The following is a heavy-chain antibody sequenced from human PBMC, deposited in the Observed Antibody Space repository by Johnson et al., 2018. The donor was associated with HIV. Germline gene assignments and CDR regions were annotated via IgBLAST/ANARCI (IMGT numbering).Heavy chain of an antibody. CDR1: GFTFSSYG. D-gene: IGHD4-11*01. CDR2: IWYDGSNK. Sequence: QVQLVESGGGVVQPGRSLRLSCAASGFTFSSYGMHWVRQAPGKGLEWVAVIWYDGSNKYYADSVKGRFTISRDTSKNTLYLQMNSLRAEDTAVYYCAKILSSRYTVTTLADDAFDIWGQGTMVTVSS. V-gene: IGHV3-33*06. CDR3: AKILSSRYTVTTLADDAFDI. J-gene: IGHJ3*02.